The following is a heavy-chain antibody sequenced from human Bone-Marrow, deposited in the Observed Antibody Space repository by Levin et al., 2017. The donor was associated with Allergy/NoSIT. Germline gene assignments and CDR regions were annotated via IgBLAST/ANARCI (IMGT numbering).Heavy chain of an antibody. D-gene: IGHD3-3*01. CDR3: ARPITTFGGVMRHDAFDL. CDR1: GFTFDNYG. J-gene: IGHJ3*01. Sequence: PGGSLRLSCAASGFTFDNYGMHWVRQAPGKGLEWVAVISYDGNRKYYGDSEKGRFTISRDNSKNTLYLEVNSLRVEDTAVYFCARPITTFGGVMRHDAFDLWGQGTKVTVSP. CDR2: ISYDGNRK. V-gene: IGHV3-30*03.